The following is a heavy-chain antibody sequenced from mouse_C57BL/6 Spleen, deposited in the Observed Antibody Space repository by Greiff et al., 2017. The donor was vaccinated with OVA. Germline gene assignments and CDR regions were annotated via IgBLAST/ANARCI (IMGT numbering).Heavy chain of an antibody. Sequence: QVQLQQPGAELVRPGSSVKLSCKASGYTFTSYWMAWVKQRPGQGLEWIGNIYPSDSGTHYNQKFKDKATLTVDQSSSTAYMQLSSLTSEDSAVYYCARGRLGLYYFDYWGQGTTLTVSS. D-gene: IGHD4-1*01. J-gene: IGHJ2*01. CDR3: ARGRLGLYYFDY. CDR2: IYPSDSGT. V-gene: IGHV1-61*01. CDR1: GYTFTSYW.